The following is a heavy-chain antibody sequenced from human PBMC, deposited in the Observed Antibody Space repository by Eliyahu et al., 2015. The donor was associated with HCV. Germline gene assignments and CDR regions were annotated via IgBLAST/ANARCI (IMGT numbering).Heavy chain of an antibody. CDR1: GFXFSXYG. CDR2: IWYDGSNK. J-gene: IGHJ5*02. V-gene: IGHV3-33*01. Sequence: QVQLVESGGGVVQPGRSLRLSCAASGFXFSXYGXHWVRQAPGKGLEWVAVIWYDGSNKHYGDSVKGRFTISRDNSKNTLYLHMNSLRAEDTAVYYCAREAQRAAADTHWFDPWGQGTLVTVSS. CDR3: AREAQRAAADTHWFDP. D-gene: IGHD6-13*01.